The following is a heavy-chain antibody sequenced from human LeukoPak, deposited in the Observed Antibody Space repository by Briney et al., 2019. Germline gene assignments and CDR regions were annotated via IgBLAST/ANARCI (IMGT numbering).Heavy chain of an antibody. D-gene: IGHD5-12*01. Sequence: QAGGSLRLSCAASGFTFSSYGMHWVRQAPGKGLEWVSHIRSSSETFYADSVKGRFTISRDNARNSLYLQMNNLRGEDTAIYYCARDAGNSGYGCDLWGQGTLVTVSS. CDR1: GFTFSSYG. J-gene: IGHJ5*02. V-gene: IGHV3-48*01. CDR2: IRSSSET. CDR3: ARDAGNSGYGCDL.